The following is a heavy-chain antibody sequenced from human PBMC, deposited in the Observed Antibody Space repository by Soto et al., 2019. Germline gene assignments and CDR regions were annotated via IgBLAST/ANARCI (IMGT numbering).Heavy chain of an antibody. V-gene: IGHV6-1*01. CDR1: GGSISSYY. CDR3: ATWRFDY. CDR2: TYYRSKWYN. Sequence: ASETLSLTCTVSGGSISSYYWNWIRHSPSRGLEWLGRTYYRSKWYNDYAVSMRSRITINPDTTKNQFSLQLNSATPEDTAVYYCATWRFDYWGQGTLVTVSS. J-gene: IGHJ4*02.